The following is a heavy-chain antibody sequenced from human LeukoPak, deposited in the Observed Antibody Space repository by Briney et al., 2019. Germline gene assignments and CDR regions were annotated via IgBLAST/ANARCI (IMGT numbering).Heavy chain of an antibody. CDR3: AVVQGGWFDP. V-gene: IGHV4-34*01. D-gene: IGHD2-15*01. CDR1: GGSFSGYY. J-gene: IGHJ5*02. Sequence: SETLSLTCAVYGGSFSGYYWSWIRQPPGKGLEWIGEINHSGSTNYNPSLKSRVTISVDTSKNQFSLKLSSVTAADTAVYYCAVVQGGWFDPWGQGTLVTVSS. CDR2: INHSGST.